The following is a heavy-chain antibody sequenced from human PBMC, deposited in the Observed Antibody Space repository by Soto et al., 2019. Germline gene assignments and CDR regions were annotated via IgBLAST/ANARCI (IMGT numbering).Heavy chain of an antibody. CDR3: ARDVRGFSLFLGNWFDP. Sequence: QVQLVQSGAEVKKPGSSVKVSCKASGGTFSSYAISWVRQAPGQGLEWMGGIIPIFGTANYAQKFQGRVTITADKSTSTAYMELSSLRSEDTAVYYCARDVRGFSLFLGNWFDPWGQGTLVTVSS. J-gene: IGHJ5*02. D-gene: IGHD3-16*01. CDR2: IIPIFGTA. CDR1: GGTFSSYA. V-gene: IGHV1-69*06.